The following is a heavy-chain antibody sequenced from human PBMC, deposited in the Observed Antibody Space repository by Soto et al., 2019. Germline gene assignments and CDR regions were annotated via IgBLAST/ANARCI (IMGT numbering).Heavy chain of an antibody. Sequence: KTSETLSLTCAVYGGSFSGFYWTWIRQSPGKGLEWMGEINHSGTTSYNPSLKSRVTISVDTSKNQFSLKVRSVTAADTAVYYCARGINMILALQGNAPGKYYFDSWGRGTLVTVSS. V-gene: IGHV4-34*01. CDR3: ARGINMILALQGNAPGKYYFDS. D-gene: IGHD3-22*01. CDR1: GGSFSGFY. CDR2: INHSGTT. J-gene: IGHJ4*02.